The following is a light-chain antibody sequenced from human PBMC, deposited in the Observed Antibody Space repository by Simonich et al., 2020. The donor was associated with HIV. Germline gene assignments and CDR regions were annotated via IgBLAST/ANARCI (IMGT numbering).Light chain of an antibody. J-gene: IGLJ2*01. CDR2: EVS. CDR1: SSDVGGYNY. CDR3: SSYAGSNIWV. Sequence: QSALTQPPSASGSPGQSVTISCTGTSSDVGGYNYVSWYQQHPGKAPKLMIYEVSKRPSGFPDRFSGSKSGNTASLTVSGLQAEEEADYYCSSYAGSNIWVFGGGTKLTVL. V-gene: IGLV2-8*01.